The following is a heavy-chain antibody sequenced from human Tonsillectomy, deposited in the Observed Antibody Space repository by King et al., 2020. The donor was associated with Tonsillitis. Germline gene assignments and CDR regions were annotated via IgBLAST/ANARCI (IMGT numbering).Heavy chain of an antibody. V-gene: IGHV3-21*01. Sequence: VQLVESGGGLVKPGGSLRISCAASGFTFSIYALNWVRQAPGKGLEWVSSLSSGGTYIYYADSVKGRFTISRDNAKNSLYLQMNSLRAEDTGVYYCARGSSSGLNTSYFDYWGQGTLVTVSS. CDR3: ARGSSSGLNTSYFDY. D-gene: IGHD1-26*01. J-gene: IGHJ4*02. CDR2: LSSGGTYI. CDR1: GFTFSIYA.